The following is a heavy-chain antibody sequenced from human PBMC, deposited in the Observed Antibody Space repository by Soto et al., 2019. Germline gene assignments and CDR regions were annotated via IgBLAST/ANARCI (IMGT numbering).Heavy chain of an antibody. CDR2: ISAYNGNT. CDR3: ARYCSSTSCDGMDV. D-gene: IGHD2-2*01. Sequence: ASVKVSCKASGYTFTSYGISWVRQAPGQGLEWMGWISAYNGNTNYAQNLQGRVTMTTDTSTSTAYMELRSLRSDDTAVYYCARYCSSTSCDGMDVWGQGTTVTV. CDR1: GYTFTSYG. V-gene: IGHV1-18*01. J-gene: IGHJ6*02.